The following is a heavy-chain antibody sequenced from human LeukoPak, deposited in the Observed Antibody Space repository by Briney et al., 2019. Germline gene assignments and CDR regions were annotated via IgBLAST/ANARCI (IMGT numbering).Heavy chain of an antibody. Sequence: SVKVSCKVSGYTLTELSMRWVRQAPGQGLEWMGRIFPIFGTANYAQKIQGRVTIPTDASTSTAYMALSSLRSEDTAVYYCARTYYDFWSPSTDYYYYMDVWGKGTTVTVSS. V-gene: IGHV1-69*05. J-gene: IGHJ6*03. D-gene: IGHD3-3*01. CDR3: ARTYYDFWSPSTDYYYYMDV. CDR2: IFPIFGTA. CDR1: GYTLTELS.